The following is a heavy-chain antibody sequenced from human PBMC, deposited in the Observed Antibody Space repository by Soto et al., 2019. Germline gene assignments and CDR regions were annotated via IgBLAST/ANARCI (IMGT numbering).Heavy chain of an antibody. CDR3: AAEGTVTTGMDV. V-gene: IGHV1-58*02. CDR1: GYTFTCAA. CDR2: IVVGSGNT. J-gene: IGHJ6*02. D-gene: IGHD4-17*01. Sequence: EASVKVSSKASGYTFTCAAMQWVCQARGQRLEWIGWIVVGSGNTNYAQKFQERVTITRDMSTSTAYMELSSLRSEDTAVYYCAAEGTVTTGMDVWGQGTTVTVSS.